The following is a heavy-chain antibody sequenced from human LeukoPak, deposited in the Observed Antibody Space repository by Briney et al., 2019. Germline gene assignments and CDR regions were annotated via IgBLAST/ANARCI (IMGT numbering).Heavy chain of an antibody. CDR1: GDIVSSDSAA. V-gene: IGHV6-1*01. CDR3: AREEKLAQYYGMDV. Sequence: SQTLSLTCAISGDIVSSDSAAWNWIRQSPSRGLEWLGRTYYRSKWYNDYAVSVKSRITINPDTSKNQFSLQLNSVTPEDTAVYYCAREEKLAQYYGMDVWGQGTTVTVSS. D-gene: IGHD1-1*01. J-gene: IGHJ6*02. CDR2: TYYRSKWYN.